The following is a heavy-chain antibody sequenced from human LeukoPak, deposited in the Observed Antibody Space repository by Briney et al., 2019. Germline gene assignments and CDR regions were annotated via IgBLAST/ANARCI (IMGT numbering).Heavy chain of an antibody. CDR1: GFTFRTYA. D-gene: IGHD3-22*01. CDR2: ITGNGGST. CDR3: AKDVRYDSSGYGYLGEFDS. Sequence: PGGSLRLSCAASGFTFRTYAMTWVRQAPGKGLEWVSSITGNGGSTYYADSVKGRFTISRDNSKNTLYLHMNSLRAEDTAVYYCAKDVRYDSSGYGYLGEFDSWGQGTLVTVSS. J-gene: IGHJ4*02. V-gene: IGHV3-23*01.